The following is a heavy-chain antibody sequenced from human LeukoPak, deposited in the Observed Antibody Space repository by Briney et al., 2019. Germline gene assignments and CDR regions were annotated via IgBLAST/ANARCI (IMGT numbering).Heavy chain of an antibody. CDR3: ARDPRLMEFDY. D-gene: IGHD2-8*01. Sequence: PSETLSLTCAVYGGSFSGYYWSWIRQPPGKGLEWIGEINHSGSTNYNPSLKSRVTISVDTSKNQFSLKLSSVTAADTAVYYCARDPRLMEFDYWGQGTLVTVSS. CDR1: GGSFSGYY. V-gene: IGHV4-34*01. CDR2: INHSGST. J-gene: IGHJ4*02.